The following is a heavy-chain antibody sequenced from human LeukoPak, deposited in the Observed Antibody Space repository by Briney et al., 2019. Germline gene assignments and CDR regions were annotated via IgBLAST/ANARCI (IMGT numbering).Heavy chain of an antibody. CDR2: IYHSGST. J-gene: IGHJ5*02. Sequence: TSETLSLTCTVSGYSISSGYYWGWIRQPPGKGREWIGSIYHSGSTYYNPSLKSRVTMLVDTSKNQFSLKLSSVTAADTAVYYCAKDGGYCTGGNCYRFDPRGQGTLVTVSS. V-gene: IGHV4-38-2*02. CDR3: AKDGGYCTGGNCYRFDP. CDR1: GYSISSGYY. D-gene: IGHD2-15*01.